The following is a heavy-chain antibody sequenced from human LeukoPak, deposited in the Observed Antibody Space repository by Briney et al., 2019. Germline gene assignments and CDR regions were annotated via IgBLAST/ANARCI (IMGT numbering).Heavy chain of an antibody. CDR2: IYYSGST. CDR3: ARVCGRNTVTVTYYFDY. J-gene: IGHJ4*02. CDR1: GDSITTGYY. D-gene: IGHD4-17*01. V-gene: IGHV4-31*03. Sequence: PSETLSLTCSVSGDSITTGYYWSWIRQLPGKGLEWIGYIYYSGSTYYNPSLKSRVTISVDTSKNQFSLKLSSVTAADTAVYYCARVCGRNTVTVTYYFDYWGQGTLVTVSS.